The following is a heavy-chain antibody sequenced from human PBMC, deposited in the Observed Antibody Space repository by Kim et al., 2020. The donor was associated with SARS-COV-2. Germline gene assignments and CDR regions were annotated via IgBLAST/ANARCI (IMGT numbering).Heavy chain of an antibody. Sequence: GGSLRLSCAVSGLTFSSYGMQWVRQAPGKGLEWVAVISFEGSTKYYADSVKGRFTISRDNSKNTLYLQMSSLRPEDTAVYYCAKDGGYSGYDYSDYWGQGTLVTVSS. D-gene: IGHD5-12*01. CDR2: ISFEGSTK. CDR1: GLTFSSYG. CDR3: AKDGGYSGYDYSDY. J-gene: IGHJ4*02. V-gene: IGHV3-30*18.